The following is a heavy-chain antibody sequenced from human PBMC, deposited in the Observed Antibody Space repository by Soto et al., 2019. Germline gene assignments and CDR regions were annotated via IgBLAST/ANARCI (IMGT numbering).Heavy chain of an antibody. CDR2: INHSGST. V-gene: IGHV4-34*01. J-gene: IGHJ4*02. CDR1: GGSFSGYY. CDR3: ARGRAYYDILTVRGY. Sequence: PSETLSLTCAVYGGSFSGYYWSWIRQPPGKGLEWIGEINHSGSTNYNPSLKSRVTISVHTSNSQFSLELSSVTAADTAVYYCARGRAYYDILTVRGYRGQGSPVIVSS. D-gene: IGHD3-9*01.